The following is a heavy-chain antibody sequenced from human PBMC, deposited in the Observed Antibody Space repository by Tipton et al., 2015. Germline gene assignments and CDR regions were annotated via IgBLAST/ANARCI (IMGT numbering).Heavy chain of an antibody. CDR3: ARGDWII. Sequence: GLVKPSETLSLICSVSGSSVSSGNYYWGWIRQPPGKGLEWIGSISHSGNTYYNPSLKSRVTMSRDTSKNQFSLKLTSVTAADTAVYYCARGDWIIWGQGTLVTVSS. D-gene: IGHD3/OR15-3a*01. V-gene: IGHV4-39*07. CDR2: ISHSGNT. CDR1: GSSVSSGNYY. J-gene: IGHJ4*02.